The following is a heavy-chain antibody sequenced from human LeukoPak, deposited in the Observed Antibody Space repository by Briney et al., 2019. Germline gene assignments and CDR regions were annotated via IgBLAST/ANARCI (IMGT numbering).Heavy chain of an antibody. D-gene: IGHD1-26*01. J-gene: IGHJ4*02. CDR2: IKSKADGGTT. V-gene: IGHV3-15*01. CDR1: GFTFSNYN. Sequence: PGGSLRLSCAASGFTFSNYNMNWARQAPGEGLEWVGHIKSKADGGTTDYAAPVKGRFTISRHDSKATLYLQMNSLKTEDTAVYYCTTDSGPPSGYFDYWGQGTLVTVSS. CDR3: TTDSGPPSGYFDY.